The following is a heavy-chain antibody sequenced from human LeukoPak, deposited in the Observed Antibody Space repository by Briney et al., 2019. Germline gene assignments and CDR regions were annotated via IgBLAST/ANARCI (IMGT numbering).Heavy chain of an antibody. CDR2: ISAYNGNT. CDR1: GYTFTSYG. CDR3: ARVDSDIAAAGTGPYNWFDP. V-gene: IGHV1-18*01. Sequence: GASVKVSCKASGYTFTSYGISWVRQAPGQGLEWMGWISAYNGNTNYAQKPQGRVTMTTGTSTSTAYMELRSLRSDDTAVYYCARVDSDIAAAGTGPYNWFDPWGQGTLVTVSS. J-gene: IGHJ5*02. D-gene: IGHD6-13*01.